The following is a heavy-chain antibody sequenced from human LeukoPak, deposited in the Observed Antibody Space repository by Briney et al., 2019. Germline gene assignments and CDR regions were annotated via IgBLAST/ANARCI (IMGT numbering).Heavy chain of an antibody. CDR3: ARDNTWYFDL. D-gene: IGHD2/OR15-2a*01. CDR2: ISPYNGIT. V-gene: IGHV1-18*01. Sequence: ASAKVSCKASGYTFSSYAITWGREAPGQGLEWMGWISPYNGITDSAQKFQDRVTMTTDTSTSAAYMELRSLRSDDTAVYYCARDNTWYFDLWGRGTLVTVSS. CDR1: GYTFSSYA. J-gene: IGHJ2*01.